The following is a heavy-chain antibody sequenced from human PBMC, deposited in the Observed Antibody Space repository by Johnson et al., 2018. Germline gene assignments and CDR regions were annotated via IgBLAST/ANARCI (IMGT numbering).Heavy chain of an antibody. Sequence: QVQLVQSGGGVVQPGRSLRLSCAAPGLTFNNYGMHWVRQAPGQGLEWVAVVSHDGSTKWYADSVQGRFTISRDNSKNTLYLQMNSLRGEDTAVYYCAKDRLSGSSGWYYYGMDVWGQGTTVTVSS. CDR2: VSHDGSTK. CDR3: AKDRLSGSSGWYYYGMDV. CDR1: GLTFNNYG. V-gene: IGHV3-30*18. D-gene: IGHD6-19*01. J-gene: IGHJ6*02.